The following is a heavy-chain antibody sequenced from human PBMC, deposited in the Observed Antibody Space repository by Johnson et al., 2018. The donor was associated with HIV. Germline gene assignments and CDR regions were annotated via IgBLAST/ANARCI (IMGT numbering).Heavy chain of an antibody. CDR1: GLTFSSHA. J-gene: IGHJ3*02. CDR3: ARDVKVCAFDI. Sequence: VQLVESGGGLVKPGGSLRLSCAASGLTFSSHALSWVRQAPGKGLEWVSAISGRGGSTSYADSVKGRFTISRDNSKNTLYLQMNSLRAEDTAVYYRARDVKVCAFDIWGQGTMVTVSS. D-gene: IGHD3-16*01. V-gene: IGHV3-23*04. CDR2: ISGRGGST.